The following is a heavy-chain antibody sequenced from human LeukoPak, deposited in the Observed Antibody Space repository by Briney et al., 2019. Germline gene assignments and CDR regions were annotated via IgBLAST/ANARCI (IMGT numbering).Heavy chain of an antibody. D-gene: IGHD1-26*01. J-gene: IGHJ4*02. CDR3: ATEKWELPGTTSSFAY. V-gene: IGHV1-24*01. CDR1: GSTLTEFS. CDR2: FDPEDGEV. Sequence: ASVKVSCKVSGSTLTEFSMHWVRQAPGKGLEWMGGFDPEDGEVVYPQRFQGRVTMIEDKATDTAYMELTSLTSEDTAMYYCATEKWELPGTTSSFAYWGQGTQVTVSS.